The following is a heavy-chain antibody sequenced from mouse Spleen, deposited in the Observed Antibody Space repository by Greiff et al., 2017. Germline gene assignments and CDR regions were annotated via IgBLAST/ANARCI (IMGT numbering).Heavy chain of an antibody. V-gene: IGHV1-15*01. J-gene: IGHJ2*01. CDR2: IDPETGGT. Sequence: VQLQQSGAELVRPGASVTLSCKASGYTFTDYEMHWVKQTPVHGLEWIGAIDPETGGTAYNQKFKGKAILTADKSSSTAYMELRSLTSEDSAVYYCTRWDRYDEDYWGQGTTLTVSS. CDR3: TRWDRYDEDY. CDR1: GYTFTDYE. D-gene: IGHD2-14*01.